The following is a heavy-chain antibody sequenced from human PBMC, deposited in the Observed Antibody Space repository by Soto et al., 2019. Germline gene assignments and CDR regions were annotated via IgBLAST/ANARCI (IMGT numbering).Heavy chain of an antibody. CDR1: AGTFSSYA. D-gene: IGHD3-3*01. V-gene: IGHV1-69*06. Sequence: QVQLVQSGAEVKKPGSSVKVSCKASAGTFSSYAISWVRQAPGQGLKWMGGIIPIFGTANYAQKFQGRVTITAEKSTSTAYMELSSLRSEDTAVYYCASRVTIFGVVSNWFDPWSQRTLVTVSS. CDR3: ASRVTIFGVVSNWFDP. J-gene: IGHJ5*02. CDR2: IIPIFGTA.